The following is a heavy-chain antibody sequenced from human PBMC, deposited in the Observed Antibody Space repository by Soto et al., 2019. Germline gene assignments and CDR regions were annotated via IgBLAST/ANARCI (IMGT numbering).Heavy chain of an antibody. CDR3: ARGITIFGVVPLLYGMDV. J-gene: IGHJ6*02. D-gene: IGHD3-3*01. Sequence: GSLRLSCAASGFTFSSYAMHWVRQAPGKGLEYVSAISSNGGSTYYADSVKGRFTISRDNSKNTLYLQTGSLRAEDMAVYYCARGITIFGVVPLLYGMDVWGQGTTVTVS. V-gene: IGHV3-64*02. CDR1: GFTFSSYA. CDR2: ISSNGGST.